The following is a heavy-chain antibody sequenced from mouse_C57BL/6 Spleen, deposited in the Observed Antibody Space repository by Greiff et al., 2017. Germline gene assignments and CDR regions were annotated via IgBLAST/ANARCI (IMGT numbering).Heavy chain of an antibody. CDR2: INPSSGYT. Sequence: QVHVKQSGAELARPGASVKMSCKASGYTFTSYTMHWVKQRPGQGLEWIGYINPSSGYTKYNQKFKDKATLTADKSSSTAYRQLSSLTSEDSAVYYCAREKTFYWYIDVWGTGTTVTVSS. J-gene: IGHJ1*03. CDR3: AREKTFYWYIDV. CDR1: GYTFTSYT. V-gene: IGHV1-4*01.